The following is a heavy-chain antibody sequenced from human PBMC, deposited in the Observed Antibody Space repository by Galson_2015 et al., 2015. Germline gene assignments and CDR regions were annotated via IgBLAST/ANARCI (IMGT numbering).Heavy chain of an antibody. D-gene: IGHD3-10*01. CDR3: ARNKGDITMVRGVIGY. V-gene: IGHV1-18*01. Sequence: SVKVSCKASGYTFTSYGISWVRQAPGQGLEWMGWISAYNGNTNYAQKLQGRVTTTTDTSTSTAYMELRSLRSDDTAVYYCARNKGDITMVRGVIGYWGQGTLVTVSS. J-gene: IGHJ4*02. CDR2: ISAYNGNT. CDR1: GYTFTSYG.